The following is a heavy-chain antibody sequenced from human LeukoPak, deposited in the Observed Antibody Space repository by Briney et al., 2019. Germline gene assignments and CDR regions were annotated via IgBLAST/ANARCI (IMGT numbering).Heavy chain of an antibody. Sequence: PSETLSLTCAASGGSISSYYWSWIRQPPGKGLEWIGRIYTSGSTNYNPSLKSRVTMSVDTSKNQFSLKLSSVTAADTAVYYCARARYCSGGSCYSKYFQHWGQGTLVTVSS. J-gene: IGHJ1*01. V-gene: IGHV4-4*07. CDR2: IYTSGST. CDR3: ARARYCSGGSCYSKYFQH. D-gene: IGHD2-15*01. CDR1: GGSISSYY.